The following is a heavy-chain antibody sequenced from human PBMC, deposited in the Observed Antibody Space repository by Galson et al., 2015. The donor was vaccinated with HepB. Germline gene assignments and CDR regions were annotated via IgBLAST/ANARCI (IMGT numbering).Heavy chain of an antibody. CDR1: GFSFNSYG. CDR3: AKGQWSWGGMDV. J-gene: IGHJ6*02. V-gene: IGHV3-23*01. Sequence: SLRLSCAASGFSFNSYGMTWVRQAPGKGLEWVSGIRGTGASTYYAESVKGRFTISRDNSKNTLYLQMNGLTDADTAVYYCAKGQWSWGGMDVWGQGTTVTVFS. D-gene: IGHD1-26*01. CDR2: IRGTGAST.